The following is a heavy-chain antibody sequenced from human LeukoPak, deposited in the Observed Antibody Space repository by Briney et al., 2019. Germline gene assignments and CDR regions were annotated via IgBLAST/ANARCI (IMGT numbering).Heavy chain of an antibody. V-gene: IGHV4-38-2*02. CDR1: GYSISSDYY. Sequence: SETLSLTCTVSGYSISSDYYWGWIRQPPGEGLEWIGTIYHSGSTYSNPSLSSRVTISVDTSKNQFSLRLSSVTAADTAVYYCVRGRYVWGSYRLFDPWGQGTLVTVSS. D-gene: IGHD3-16*02. J-gene: IGHJ5*02. CDR2: IYHSGST. CDR3: VRGRYVWGSYRLFDP.